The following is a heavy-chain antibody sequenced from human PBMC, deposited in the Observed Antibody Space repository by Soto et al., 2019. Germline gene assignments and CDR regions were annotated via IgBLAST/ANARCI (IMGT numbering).Heavy chain of an antibody. CDR2: MNPNSGNT. D-gene: IGHD3-3*01. V-gene: IGHV1-8*01. J-gene: IGHJ6*02. Sequence: GGSVKVSCKASGYTFTSHDINWVLQATGQGLEWMGWMNPNSGNTGYAQKFQGRVTMTRNTSISTAYMELSSLRSEDTAVYYCARALRFLEWTHYGMDVWGQGTTVTVS. CDR1: GYTFTSHD. CDR3: ARALRFLEWTHYGMDV.